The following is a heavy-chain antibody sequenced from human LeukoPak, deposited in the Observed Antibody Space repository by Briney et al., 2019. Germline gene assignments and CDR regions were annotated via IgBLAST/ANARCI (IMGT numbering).Heavy chain of an antibody. CDR2: VDPEDGET. CDR3: AFLSGVGLRFRSNNWFDP. Sequence: ASVKISCKVSGYTFTDSYMHWVHQAPGKGLEWMGLVDPEDGETINAEKFQGRVTITADTSTDTAYMELSSLRSEDTAVYYCAFLSGVGLRFRSNNWFDPWGQGTLVTVSS. D-gene: IGHD4-17*01. CDR1: GYTFTDSY. J-gene: IGHJ5*02. V-gene: IGHV1-69-2*01.